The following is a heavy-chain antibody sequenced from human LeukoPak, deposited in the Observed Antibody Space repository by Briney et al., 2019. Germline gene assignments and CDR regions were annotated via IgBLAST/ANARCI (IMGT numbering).Heavy chain of an antibody. CDR3: AELGITMIGGV. V-gene: IGHV3-23*01. CDR1: GFIFSDYA. J-gene: IGHJ6*04. CDR2: ITNSAGTT. Sequence: GGSLRLSCTVSGFIFSDYAMTWVRQAPGKELESVSVITNSAGTTYYADSVKGRFTISRDNSKNTLFLQMNSLRAEDTAVYYCAELGITMIGGVWGKGTTVTISS. D-gene: IGHD3-10*02.